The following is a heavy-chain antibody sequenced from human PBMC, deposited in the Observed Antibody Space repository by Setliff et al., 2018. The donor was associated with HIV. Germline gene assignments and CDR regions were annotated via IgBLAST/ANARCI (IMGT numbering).Heavy chain of an antibody. CDR3: ARNPRIAVAGTDYYYYMDV. Sequence: ASVKVSCKASGYTFTSDYIHWVRQAPGQGLEWMGGIIPIFGTANYAQKFQGRVTMTRDTSTSTVYMELSSLRSEDTAVYYCARNPRIAVAGTDYYYYMDVWGKGTTVTVSS. CDR1: GYTFTSDY. V-gene: IGHV1-46*01. D-gene: IGHD6-19*01. J-gene: IGHJ6*03. CDR2: IIPIFGTA.